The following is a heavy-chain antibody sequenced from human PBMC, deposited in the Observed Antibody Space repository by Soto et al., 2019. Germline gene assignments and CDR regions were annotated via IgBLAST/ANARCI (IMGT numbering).Heavy chain of an antibody. CDR3: ARAGSNFHSHHSNWFDT. CDR2: IYYSGST. V-gene: IGHV4-31*03. Sequence: QVQLQESGPGLVKPSQTLSLTCTVSGGSISSGTYYWSWIRQHPGKGLEWIAYIYYSGSTYYNPSLKSRVSISVDTSKNQFSLKLTSVTAADTAMYYCARAGSNFHSHHSNWFDTWGQGTLVTVSS. CDR1: GGSISSGTYY. D-gene: IGHD3-10*01. J-gene: IGHJ5*02.